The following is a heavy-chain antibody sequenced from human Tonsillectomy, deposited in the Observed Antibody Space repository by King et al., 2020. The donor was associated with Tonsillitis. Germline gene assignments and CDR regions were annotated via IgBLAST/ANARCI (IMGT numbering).Heavy chain of an antibody. CDR2: ISSGSTYR. D-gene: IGHD1-7*01. CDR1: RFNFSIYT. J-gene: IGHJ4*02. CDR3: ARGWSDRMELLMSDFDY. Sequence: VQMVESGGGLVKPGGSLRLSCAASRFNFSIYTMNWVRQAPGKGLEWVSSISSGSTYRYYADSVKGRFTISRENAKNSLYLEMNSLRAEDTAVYFCARGWSDRMELLMSDFDYSGQVSLVTVSS. V-gene: IGHV3-21*01.